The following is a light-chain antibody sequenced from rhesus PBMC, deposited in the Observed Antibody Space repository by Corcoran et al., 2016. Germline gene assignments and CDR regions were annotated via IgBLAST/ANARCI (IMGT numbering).Light chain of an antibody. CDR2: DES. CDR3: QQRNSYPLP. CDR1: QGISSS. Sequence: DIQLTQSPSSLSASVGDRVTITCRASQGISSSLAWSQQKSGKAPKLLIYDESNLQSGVPSRFSGSGSGTECSLTISSLQPEDCATYYCQQRNSYPLPFGGGTKVEIK. J-gene: IGKJ4*01. V-gene: IGKV1-38*01.